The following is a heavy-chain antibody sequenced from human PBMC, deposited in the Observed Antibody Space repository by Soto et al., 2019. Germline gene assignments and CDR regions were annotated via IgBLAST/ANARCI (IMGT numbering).Heavy chain of an antibody. CDR2: INPNSGGT. CDR1: GHSITSHY. V-gene: IGHV1-2*04. Sequence: GASVKVSCKASGHSITSHYMHWVRQAPGQGLEWMGWINPNSGGTNYAQKFQGWVTMTRDTSISTAYMELSRLRSDDTAVYYCARSITMVRGVNYNWFDPWGQGTLVTVSS. D-gene: IGHD3-10*01. J-gene: IGHJ5*02. CDR3: ARSITMVRGVNYNWFDP.